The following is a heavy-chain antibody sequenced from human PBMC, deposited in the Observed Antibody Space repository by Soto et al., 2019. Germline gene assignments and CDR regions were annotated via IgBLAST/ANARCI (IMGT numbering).Heavy chain of an antibody. Sequence: PSQTLSLTCAISGDSVSSNSAAWNWIRQSPSRGLEWLGRTYYRSKWYNDYAVSVKSRITINPDTSKNQFSLQLNSVTPEDTAVYYCARDEGDSSGWYKGYYYYGMDVWGPGTTVTVSS. CDR2: TYYRSKWYN. CDR1: GDSVSSNSAA. J-gene: IGHJ6*02. V-gene: IGHV6-1*01. D-gene: IGHD6-19*01. CDR3: ARDEGDSSGWYKGYYYYGMDV.